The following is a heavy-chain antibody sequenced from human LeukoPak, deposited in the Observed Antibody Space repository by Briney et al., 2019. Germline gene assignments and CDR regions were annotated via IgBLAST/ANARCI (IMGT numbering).Heavy chain of an antibody. CDR3: TMIEWERWRG. CDR1: GFTFTDYY. J-gene: IGHJ4*02. CDR2: ISPGSNTI. D-gene: IGHD1-26*01. Sequence: GGSLRLSCAASGFTFTDYYMTWIRQAPGKGLESLSYISPGSNTIEYADSVKGRFTISRDNAKRALYLQMNSLRAEDTAVYYCTMIEWERWRGWGQGTLVTVSS. V-gene: IGHV3-11*04.